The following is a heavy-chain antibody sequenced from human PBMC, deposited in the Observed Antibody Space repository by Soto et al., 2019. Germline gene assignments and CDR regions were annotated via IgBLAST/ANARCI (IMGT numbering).Heavy chain of an antibody. J-gene: IGHJ6*02. CDR2: ISGSGGST. D-gene: IGHD3-3*01. Sequence: GGSLRLSCAASGFTFSSYAMSWVRQAPGKGLEWVSAISGSGGSTYYADSVKGRFTISRDNSKNTLYLQMNSLRAEDTAVYYCAKDKLDFWSGYYYYYYYGMDVWGQGTTVTVSS. V-gene: IGHV3-23*01. CDR3: AKDKLDFWSGYYYYYYYGMDV. CDR1: GFTFSSYA.